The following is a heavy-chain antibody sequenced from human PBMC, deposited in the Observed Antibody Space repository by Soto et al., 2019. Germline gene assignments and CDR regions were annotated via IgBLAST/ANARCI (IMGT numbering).Heavy chain of an antibody. CDR2: IIPIFGTA. D-gene: IGHD3-22*01. Sequence: QVQLVQSGAEVKKPGSSVKVSCKASGGTFSSYAISWVRQAPGQGLEWMGGIIPIFGTANYAQKFQGRVTSTADESTSTAYMELSSLRSDDTAVYYCARTEYYDSSGYSPPALYYFDYWGQGTLVTVSS. CDR1: GGTFSSYA. CDR3: ARTEYYDSSGYSPPALYYFDY. V-gene: IGHV1-69*01. J-gene: IGHJ4*02.